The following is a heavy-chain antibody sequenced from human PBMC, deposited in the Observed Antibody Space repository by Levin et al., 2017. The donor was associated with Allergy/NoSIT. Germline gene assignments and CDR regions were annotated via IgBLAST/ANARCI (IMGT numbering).Heavy chain of an antibody. J-gene: IGHJ4*02. Sequence: SLKISCAASGFSFNDYTMHWVRQAPGKGLEWVSGISWNSGTIGYADSVKGRFTISRDNAKNSLSLQMNSLRTEDTALYYCAKVTYSSSWYRADFDHWGQGTAVTVSS. CDR2: ISWNSGTI. V-gene: IGHV3-9*01. D-gene: IGHD6-13*01. CDR3: AKVTYSSSWYRADFDH. CDR1: GFSFNDYT.